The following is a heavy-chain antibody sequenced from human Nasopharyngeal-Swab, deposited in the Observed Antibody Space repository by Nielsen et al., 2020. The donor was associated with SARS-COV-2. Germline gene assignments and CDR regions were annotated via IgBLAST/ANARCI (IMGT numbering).Heavy chain of an antibody. V-gene: IGHV3-30*03. D-gene: IGHD3-3*01. J-gene: IGHJ6*02. CDR1: GFSFRSYG. Sequence: LSLTCAASGFSFRSYGMHWVRQAPGKGLAWVAVISYGGSNKDYADSVKGRFTISRDNSKNTLYLQTNSLRADDTAVYYCARGTIFGVVKRGPWDYYGMDVWGQGTTVTVSS. CDR3: ARGTIFGVVKRGPWDYYGMDV. CDR2: ISYGGSNK.